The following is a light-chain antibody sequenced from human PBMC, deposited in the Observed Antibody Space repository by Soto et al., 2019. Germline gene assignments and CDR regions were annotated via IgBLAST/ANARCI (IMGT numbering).Light chain of an antibody. CDR3: SSSTSTSTLYV. V-gene: IGLV2-14*01. Sequence: QSALTQPASVSGSPGQSITISCTGTSSDVGGYNYVSWYQFHPGKAPKLIIDEVTNRPSGVSNRFSGSKSGNTASLTISGLQAEDEADYYCSSSTSTSTLYVFGTGTKVTVL. CDR1: SSDVGGYNY. CDR2: EVT. J-gene: IGLJ1*01.